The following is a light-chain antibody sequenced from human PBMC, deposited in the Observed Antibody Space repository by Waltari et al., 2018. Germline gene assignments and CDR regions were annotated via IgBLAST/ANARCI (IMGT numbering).Light chain of an antibody. Sequence: DIQLTQSPSFLSASVRDSVTIPCRASQAISSYLAWYQQKPGRAPKLLIYAASTLQSGVPSGFSGSGSGTEFTFTISSLQPEDFATYYCQQLDSFPITFGQGTRLEIK. CDR3: QQLDSFPIT. CDR1: QAISSY. V-gene: IGKV1-9*01. CDR2: AAS. J-gene: IGKJ5*01.